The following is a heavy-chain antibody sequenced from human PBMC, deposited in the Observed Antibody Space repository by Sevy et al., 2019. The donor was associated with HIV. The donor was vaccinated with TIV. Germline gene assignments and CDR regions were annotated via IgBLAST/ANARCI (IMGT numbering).Heavy chain of an antibody. CDR2: TYYRSKWYT. J-gene: IGHJ4*02. CDR1: GDSVSSNRAA. D-gene: IGHD2-15*01. CDR3: TRGAHSLDY. V-gene: IGHV6-1*01. Sequence: SQTLSLTCVISGDSVSSNRAAWNWIRQSPSRGLEWLGRTYYRSKWYTDYAVSVKSRITINPDTSRNQVSLQLNSVTPEDTAVYYCTRGAHSLDYWGQGTLVTVSS.